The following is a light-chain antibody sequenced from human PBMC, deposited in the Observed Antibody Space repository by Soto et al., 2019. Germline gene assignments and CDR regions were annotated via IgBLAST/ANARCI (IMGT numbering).Light chain of an antibody. V-gene: IGKV3-11*01. Sequence: EIVLTQSPATLSLSPGERATLSCRASQSVSSYLDWYQQKPGQAPRLLIYDASNRATGIPARFSGSASGTDFPLTSSSLQPEDFAVYYCQQRSNWLTFGGGTKVEIK. CDR3: QQRSNWLT. J-gene: IGKJ4*01. CDR2: DAS. CDR1: QSVSSY.